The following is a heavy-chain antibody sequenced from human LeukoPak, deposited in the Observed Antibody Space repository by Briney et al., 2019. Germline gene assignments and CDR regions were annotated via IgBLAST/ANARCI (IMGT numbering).Heavy chain of an antibody. V-gene: IGHV3-48*03. CDR3: ARDGKDDSSDY. J-gene: IGHJ4*02. D-gene: IGHD3-22*01. Sequence: GGSLRLSCAASGFTFSSYEMNWVRQAPGKGLEWVSYISSSGSTIYYADSVKGRFTISRDNAKNSLYLQMNSLRAEDTAVYYCARDGKDDSSDYWGQGTLVTVSS. CDR2: ISSSGSTI. CDR1: GFTFSSYE.